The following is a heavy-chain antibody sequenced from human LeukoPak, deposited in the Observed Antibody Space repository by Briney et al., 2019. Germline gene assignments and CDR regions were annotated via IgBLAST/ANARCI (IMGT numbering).Heavy chain of an antibody. CDR1: GDSFSTFY. J-gene: IGHJ4*02. Sequence: SETLSLTCTVSGDSFSTFYWSWIRQPPGKGLEWIGEINHSGSTNYNPSLKSRVTISVDTSKNQFSLKLSSVTAADTAVYYCARGPYSSGYRYYFDYWGQGTLVTVSS. V-gene: IGHV4-34*01. CDR2: INHSGST. D-gene: IGHD3-22*01. CDR3: ARGPYSSGYRYYFDY.